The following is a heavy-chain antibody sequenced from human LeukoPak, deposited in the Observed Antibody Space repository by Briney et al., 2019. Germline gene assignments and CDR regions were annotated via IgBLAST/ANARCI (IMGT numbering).Heavy chain of an antibody. J-gene: IGHJ4*02. CDR1: GGTFSSYA. CDR3: ARATYYYDTSGYYVDY. Sequence: GASVKVSCKASGGTFSSYAISWVRQAPGQGLEWMGWMNPNSGNTGYAQKYQGRVTMTRSTSISTVYMELSSLRSEDTAVYYCARATYYYDTSGYYVDYWGQGTLVTVSS. D-gene: IGHD3-22*01. CDR2: MNPNSGNT. V-gene: IGHV1-8*02.